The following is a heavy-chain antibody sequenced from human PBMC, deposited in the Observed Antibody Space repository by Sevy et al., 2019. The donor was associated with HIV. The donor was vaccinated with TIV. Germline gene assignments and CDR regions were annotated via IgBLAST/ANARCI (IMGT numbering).Heavy chain of an antibody. D-gene: IGHD2-15*01. Sequence: ASVKVSCKASGYTFTSYGISWVRQAPGQGLEWMGWISAYNGNTNYAQMLQGRVTMTTDTSTSTAYMELRSLRSDDTAVYYCARVGSRFIVVVVAATRGDAFDIWGQGTMVTVSS. J-gene: IGHJ3*02. V-gene: IGHV1-18*01. CDR1: GYTFTSYG. CDR3: ARVGSRFIVVVVAATRGDAFDI. CDR2: ISAYNGNT.